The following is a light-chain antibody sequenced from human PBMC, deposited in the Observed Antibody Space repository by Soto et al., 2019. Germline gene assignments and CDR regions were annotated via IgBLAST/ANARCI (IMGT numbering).Light chain of an antibody. CDR3: QQSYITTVT. V-gene: IGKV1-39*01. CDR2: SAS. CDR1: QTISRY. J-gene: IGKJ1*01. Sequence: IQRTQSPSSLSASVGNRVTITCRASQTISRYLNWYQQRPGKAPNLLIYSASSLQSGVPSRLSGRGDGTDFTITISSLQPEDFATDYCQQSYITTVTFGHGTKVDIK.